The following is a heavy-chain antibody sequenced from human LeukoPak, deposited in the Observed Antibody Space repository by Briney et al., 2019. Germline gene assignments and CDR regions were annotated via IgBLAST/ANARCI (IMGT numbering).Heavy chain of an antibody. CDR1: GFTFSSYA. CDR2: ISYDGSNK. CDR3: ARDPAPPLY. Sequence: PGGSLRLSCAASGFTFSSYAMHWVRQAPGKGLEWVAVISYDGSNKYYADSVKGRFTISRDNSKNTLYLQMNSLRAEDTAVYYCARDPAPPLYWGQGTLVTVSS. J-gene: IGHJ4*02. D-gene: IGHD2-2*01. V-gene: IGHV3-30-3*01.